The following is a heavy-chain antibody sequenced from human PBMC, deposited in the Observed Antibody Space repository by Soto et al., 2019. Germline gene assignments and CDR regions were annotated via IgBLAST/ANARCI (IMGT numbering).Heavy chain of an antibody. J-gene: IGHJ4*02. D-gene: IGHD4-17*01. CDR3: ARIVKRDHYGDTRGVSYCED. CDR1: CYSISSGYY. Sequence: PSETLSLTCAVSCYSISSGYYWGWIRQPPGKGLEWIGSIYHSGSTYYNPSLKSRVTISVDTSKNQFSLKLSSVTAADTAVYYCARIVKRDHYGDTRGVSYCEDWGQGKLVTGSS. CDR2: IYHSGST. V-gene: IGHV4-38-2*01.